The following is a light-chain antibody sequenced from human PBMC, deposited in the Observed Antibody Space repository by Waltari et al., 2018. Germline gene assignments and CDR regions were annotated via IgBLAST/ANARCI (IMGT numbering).Light chain of an antibody. J-gene: IGKJ4*01. V-gene: IGKV1-39*01. CDR1: QSISNY. CDR2: AAS. Sequence: DIQMTKSPSSLSASVGDRVTITCRASQSISNYLNWYQQKPGKAPKLLIYAASSLQSGVPSRFSGSGSGTDFTLTISSLQPEDFATYYCQQSYSFGGGTKVEIK. CDR3: QQSYS.